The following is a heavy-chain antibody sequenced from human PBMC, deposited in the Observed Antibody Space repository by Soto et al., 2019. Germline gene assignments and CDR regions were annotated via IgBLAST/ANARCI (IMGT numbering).Heavy chain of an antibody. CDR1: GYSFTTYG. Sequence: QVQLVQSGGEVKKPGASVKVSCKTSGYSFTTYGISWVRQAPGQGLERMGWISAYNGNTNYAQKLQDRVTMTTDTSTSTAYMELRGLRADATAVYYCAREGPASYYYYGMDVGGQRSTVTISS. CDR3: AREGPASYYYYGMDV. CDR2: ISAYNGNT. V-gene: IGHV1-18*01. J-gene: IGHJ6*02.